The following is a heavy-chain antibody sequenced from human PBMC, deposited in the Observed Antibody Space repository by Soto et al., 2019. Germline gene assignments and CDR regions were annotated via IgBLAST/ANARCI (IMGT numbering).Heavy chain of an antibody. CDR1: GFTFSSYA. CDR2: ISYDGSNK. Sequence: GGSLRLSCAASGFTFSSYAMHWVRQAPGKGLEWVAVISYDGSNKYYVDSVKGRFTISRDNSKNTLYLQMNSLRAEDTAVYYCARDLGTIAAAAYYYYYGMDVWGQGTTVTVSS. V-gene: IGHV3-30-3*01. D-gene: IGHD6-13*01. CDR3: ARDLGTIAAAAYYYYYGMDV. J-gene: IGHJ6*02.